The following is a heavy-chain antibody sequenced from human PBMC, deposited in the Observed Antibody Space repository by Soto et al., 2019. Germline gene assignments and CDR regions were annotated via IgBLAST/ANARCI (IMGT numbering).Heavy chain of an antibody. CDR1: GFTVSSNY. CDR2: IYSGGST. J-gene: IGHJ4*02. D-gene: IGHD3-10*01. CDR3: ARGLYFYGSGSYHY. V-gene: IGHV3-66*01. Sequence: GGSLRLSCAASGFTVSSNYMSWVRQAPGKGLEWVSVIYSGGSTYYADSVKGRFTISRDNSKNTLYLQMNSLRAEDTAVYYCARGLYFYGSGSYHYWGQGTLVTVSS.